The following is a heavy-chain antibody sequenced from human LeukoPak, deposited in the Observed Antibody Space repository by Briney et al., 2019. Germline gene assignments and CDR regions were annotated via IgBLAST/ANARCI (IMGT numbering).Heavy chain of an antibody. V-gene: IGHV3-21*01. Sequence: GGTLRLSCAASGFTLSSYSMNWVRQAPGKGLEWVSSISSSSSYIYYADSVKGRFTISRDNAKNSLYLQMNSLRAEDTAVYYCARDQVAVAGDNWFDPWGQGTLVTVSS. J-gene: IGHJ5*02. CDR2: ISSSSSYI. D-gene: IGHD6-19*01. CDR3: ARDQVAVAGDNWFDP. CDR1: GFTLSSYS.